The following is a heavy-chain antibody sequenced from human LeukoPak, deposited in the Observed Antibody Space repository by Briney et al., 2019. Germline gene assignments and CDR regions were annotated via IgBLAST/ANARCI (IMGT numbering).Heavy chain of an antibody. V-gene: IGHV1-2*02. CDR3: ARGIFYDSSGYFPPPYYFDY. CDR2: IDPNSGGT. CDR1: GYTFSSYY. D-gene: IGHD3-22*01. Sequence: GASVEVSCKASGYTFSSYYVHWVRQAPGQGLEWMGWIDPNSGGTNYAQKFQGRVTMTRDTSITTAYMELSSLRSEDTAVYYCARGIFYDSSGYFPPPYYFDYWGQGTLVTVSS. J-gene: IGHJ4*02.